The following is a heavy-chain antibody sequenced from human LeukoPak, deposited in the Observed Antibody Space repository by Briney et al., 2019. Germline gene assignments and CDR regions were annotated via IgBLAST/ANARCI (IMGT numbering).Heavy chain of an antibody. CDR3: ARQGSMTRGGYWLDP. V-gene: IGHV4-39*01. Sequence: SETLSLTCTVSGASINTSNFYWAWIRQPPGKGLESIGSIYYTGRTYSNASLNSRVSISVDTSKNQFSLKFSSVTAADTAVYYCARQGSMTRGGYWLDPWGQGALVIVSS. D-gene: IGHD3-10*01. J-gene: IGHJ5*02. CDR1: GASINTSNFY. CDR2: IYYTGRT.